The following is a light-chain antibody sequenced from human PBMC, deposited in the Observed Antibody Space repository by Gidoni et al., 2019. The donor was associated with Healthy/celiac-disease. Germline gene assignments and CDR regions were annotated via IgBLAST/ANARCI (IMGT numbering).Light chain of an antibody. J-gene: IGKJ2*01. CDR2: AAS. Sequence: DIQMTQSPSSLSASVGDRVTITCRASQSISSYLNWYQQKPGKAPKLLIYAASSLQSVVPSRFSGSGSGTDLTLNISSMQPEDYANYYCQQSYSTPYTFGQGTKLEIK. CDR3: QQSYSTPYT. CDR1: QSISSY. V-gene: IGKV1-39*01.